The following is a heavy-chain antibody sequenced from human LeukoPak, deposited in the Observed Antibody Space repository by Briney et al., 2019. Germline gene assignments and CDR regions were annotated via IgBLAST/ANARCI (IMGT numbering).Heavy chain of an antibody. J-gene: IGHJ5*02. Sequence: GASVKVSCKASGYTFTSYGISWVRQAPGQGLEWMGGIIPIFGTANYAQKFQGRVTITADESTSTAYMELSSLRSEDTAVYYCARIRDWFDPWGQGTLVTVSS. V-gene: IGHV1-69*13. CDR1: GYTFTSYG. CDR3: ARIRDWFDP. CDR2: IIPIFGTA.